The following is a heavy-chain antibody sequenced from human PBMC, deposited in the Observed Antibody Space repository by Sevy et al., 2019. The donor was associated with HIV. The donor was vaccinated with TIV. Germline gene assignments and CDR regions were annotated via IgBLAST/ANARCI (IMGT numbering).Heavy chain of an antibody. J-gene: IGHJ4*02. Sequence: GGSLRLSCAASGFTFSSYAMSWVRQAPGKGLEWVSAISGSGGSTYYADSVKGRFTISRENSKNTLYLQMNSLRDEDTAVYYCAKDRSTVTDFDYWGQGTLVTVSS. CDR1: GFTFSSYA. CDR2: ISGSGGST. V-gene: IGHV3-23*01. CDR3: AKDRSTVTDFDY. D-gene: IGHD4-4*01.